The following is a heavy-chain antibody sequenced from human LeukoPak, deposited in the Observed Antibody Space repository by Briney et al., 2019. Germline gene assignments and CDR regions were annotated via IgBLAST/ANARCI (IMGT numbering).Heavy chain of an antibody. Sequence: SETLSLTCTVSGDSISSGAYYWSWIRQPPGKGLEWIGYIYHSGSTYYNPSLKSRVTISGDKSKNQFSLNLSSVTAADTAVYYCARASEWLEDYWGQGTLVTVSS. CDR3: ARASEWLEDY. CDR2: IYHSGST. J-gene: IGHJ4*02. CDR1: GDSISSGAYY. V-gene: IGHV4-30-2*05. D-gene: IGHD3-3*01.